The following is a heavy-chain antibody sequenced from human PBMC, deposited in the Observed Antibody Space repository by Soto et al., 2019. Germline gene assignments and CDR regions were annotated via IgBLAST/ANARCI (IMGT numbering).Heavy chain of an antibody. CDR1: GYSFTSYL. Sequence: GESLRISWKGSGYSFTSYLIGWVRQMPGKGLEWMGIIYPGDSDTRYSPSFQGQVTISADKSISTAYLQWSSLKASDTAMYYCARSGEDDSSGYYYGFYAFDIWGKGTMVTVSS. V-gene: IGHV5-51*01. J-gene: IGHJ3*02. CDR3: ARSGEDDSSGYYYGFYAFDI. D-gene: IGHD3-22*01. CDR2: IYPGDSDT.